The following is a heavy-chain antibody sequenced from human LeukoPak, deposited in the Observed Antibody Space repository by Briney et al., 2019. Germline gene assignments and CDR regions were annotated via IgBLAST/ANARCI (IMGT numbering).Heavy chain of an antibody. Sequence: PGRSLRLSCAASGFTFSNYWMHWVRQVPGKGLVWVSRSDGGGSSTSYADSVKGRFSISRDNAKSILYLQMNSLRAEDTAVYYCARGPGSSGGAYVGDYWGHGTLVTVSS. D-gene: IGHD3-22*01. CDR2: SDGGGSST. V-gene: IGHV3-74*01. CDR3: ARGPGSSGGAYVGDY. J-gene: IGHJ4*01. CDR1: GFTFSNYW.